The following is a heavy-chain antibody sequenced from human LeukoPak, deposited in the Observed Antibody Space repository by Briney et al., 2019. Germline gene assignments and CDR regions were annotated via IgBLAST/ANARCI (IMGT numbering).Heavy chain of an antibody. J-gene: IGHJ4*02. CDR3: ARNKGYSSSWTPFDY. V-gene: IGHV3-72*01. D-gene: IGHD6-13*01. CDR1: GFTFSDHY. Sequence: GGSLRLSCAAYGFTFSDHYMDWVRQAPGKGLEWVGRTRNKANSYTTEYAASVKGRFTISRDDSKNSLYLQMNSLKTEDTAVYCCARNKGYSSSWTPFDYWGQGTLVTVSS. CDR2: TRNKANSYTT.